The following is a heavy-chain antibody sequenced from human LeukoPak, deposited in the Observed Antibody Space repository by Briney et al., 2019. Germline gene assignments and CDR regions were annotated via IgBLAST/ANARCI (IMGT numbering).Heavy chain of an antibody. J-gene: IGHJ4*02. CDR3: AGDSLYAIDY. CDR1: GFTFSSYW. V-gene: IGHV3-7*01. D-gene: IGHD2-8*01. Sequence: GGSLRLSCAASGFTFSSYWMSWVRQAPGKGLERVANIKQDGSEKYYVVSVKGRFTISRDNAKNSLYLQMNSLRAEDTAAYYCAGDSLYAIDYWGQGTLVTVSS. CDR2: IKQDGSEK.